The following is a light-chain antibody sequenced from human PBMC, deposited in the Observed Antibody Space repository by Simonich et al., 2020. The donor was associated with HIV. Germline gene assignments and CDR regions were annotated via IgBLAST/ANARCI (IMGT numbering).Light chain of an antibody. Sequence: DIQMTQSPSTLSASVGDRVTITCRASQSISSWLARYQQKPGKAPKLLIYKASSLESGVPSRCSGSGSGTEFTLTISSLQPDDFATYYCQQYNSYSWTFGQGTKVEIK. J-gene: IGKJ1*01. CDR1: QSISSW. V-gene: IGKV1-5*03. CDR2: KAS. CDR3: QQYNSYSWT.